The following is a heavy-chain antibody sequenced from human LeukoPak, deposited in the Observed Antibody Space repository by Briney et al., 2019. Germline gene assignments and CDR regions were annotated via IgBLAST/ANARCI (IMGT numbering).Heavy chain of an antibody. D-gene: IGHD3-3*01. V-gene: IGHV4-39*01. CDR1: GGSISSSSYY. CDR2: IYYSGST. Sequence: SETLSLTCTVSGGSISSSSYYWGWIRQPAGKGLELIGSIYYSGSTYYNPSLKSRVTISVDTSKNQFSLKLSSVTAADTAVYYCARLRTGFWSGYPQYNWFDPWGQGTLVTVS. J-gene: IGHJ5*02. CDR3: ARLRTGFWSGYPQYNWFDP.